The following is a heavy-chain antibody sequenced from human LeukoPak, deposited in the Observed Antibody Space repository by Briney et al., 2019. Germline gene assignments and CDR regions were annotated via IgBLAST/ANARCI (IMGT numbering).Heavy chain of an antibody. D-gene: IGHD5-18*01. Sequence: SETLSLTCTASGVSISGYYLNWIRQPPGKGLEWIGRVYTSASTNYNPSLKSRVTMSVDTSKNQFSLKLFSVTAADTAVYYCARDLGGYNYGYSFDYWGQGTLVTVSS. V-gene: IGHV4-4*07. CDR3: ARDLGGYNYGYSFDY. CDR1: GVSISGYY. J-gene: IGHJ4*02. CDR2: VYTSAST.